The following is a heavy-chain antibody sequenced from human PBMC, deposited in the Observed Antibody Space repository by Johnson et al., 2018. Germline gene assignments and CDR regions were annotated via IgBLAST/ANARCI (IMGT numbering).Heavy chain of an antibody. D-gene: IGHD4-23*01. CDR1: GFTFSSYG. CDR3: ARGHGSGGNFAPLFDY. V-gene: IGHV3-30*03. J-gene: IGHJ4*02. CDR2: LSYDGSDK. Sequence: QVQLVESGGGVVQPGRSLRLSCAASGFTFSSYGMQWVRQAPGKGLEWVAVLSYDGSDKYYADSVKGRFTISRDNSKNTLYLQMNSLRADDTAVYYCARGHGSGGNFAPLFDYWGQGTLVTVSS.